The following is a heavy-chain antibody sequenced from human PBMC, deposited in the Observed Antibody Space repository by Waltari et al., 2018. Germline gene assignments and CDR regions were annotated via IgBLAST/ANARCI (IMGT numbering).Heavy chain of an antibody. CDR3: ARDGYFDSSGFLYSFFAF. J-gene: IGHJ4*02. CDR1: GYPFTKYF. CDR2: INPIGGAA. V-gene: IGHV1-46*01. D-gene: IGHD3-22*01. Sequence: QVQLVQSGVEVKTTGASVKISCPAFGYPFTKYFIHWVRQPPGQGPEWMGMINPIGGAATHAQKFQGRVTTTRDTSTSTVFLELSSLTSEDSAVYYCARDGYFDSSGFLYSFFAFWGQGTVVTVSS.